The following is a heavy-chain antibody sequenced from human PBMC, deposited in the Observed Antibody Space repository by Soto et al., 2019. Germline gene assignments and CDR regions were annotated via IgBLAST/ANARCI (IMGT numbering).Heavy chain of an antibody. CDR3: AKTAGYDYVWGSSGLDP. V-gene: IGHV3-30*18. CDR1: GFTFSSYG. J-gene: IGHJ5*02. CDR2: ISYDGSDK. Sequence: QVQLVESGGGVVQPGRSLKLSCAASGFTFSSYGMHWVRQAPGKGLEWVAVISYDGSDKYYADAVKGRFTISRDDSKNTLYLQMNSLRAEYTAVYYCAKTAGYDYVWGSSGLDPWGQGTLVTVSS. D-gene: IGHD3-16*01.